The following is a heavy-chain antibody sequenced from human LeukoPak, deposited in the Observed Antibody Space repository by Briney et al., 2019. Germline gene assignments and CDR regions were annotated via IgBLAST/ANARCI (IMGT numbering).Heavy chain of an antibody. V-gene: IGHV3-21*04. CDR3: ARDPYTGSYENYYYYNMDV. J-gene: IGHJ6*03. D-gene: IGHD1-26*01. CDR2: ISSSSAYI. CDR1: GFTVSSNY. Sequence: GGSLRLSCAASGFTVSSNYMSWVRQAPGKGLEWVSSISSSSAYIFYSDSVKGRFTISRDNAKNSLYLQMNSLRAEDTALYYCARDPYTGSYENYYYYNMDVWGKGTTVTVSS.